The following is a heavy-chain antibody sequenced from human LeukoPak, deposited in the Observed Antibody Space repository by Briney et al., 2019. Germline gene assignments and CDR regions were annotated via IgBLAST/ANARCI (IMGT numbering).Heavy chain of an antibody. CDR1: GLSFSSFA. V-gene: IGHV3-23*01. CDR2: LRGNGET. Sequence: GGSLRLSCAAPGLSFSSFAMSWVRQGPARGLEWVSSLRGNGETFYADSVKGRFTLSSDNTRNTVYLQLNNLRVEDTAIYYCARASWVSSPDAVRWGQGTLVTVSS. D-gene: IGHD3-16*01. CDR3: ARASWVSSPDAVR. J-gene: IGHJ4*02.